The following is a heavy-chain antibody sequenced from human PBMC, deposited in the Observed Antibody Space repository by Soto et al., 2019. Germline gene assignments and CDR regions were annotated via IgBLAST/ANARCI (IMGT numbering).Heavy chain of an antibody. CDR3: ARXGXXVPAAMFRGGVAGAXXI. J-gene: IGHJ3*02. Sequence: QVQLQESGPGLVKPSETLSLTCTVSGGSISSYYWSWIRQPPGKGPEWIGYIYYSGSANYNPSLKSRVTISVDTSKNQFSLXLSSVTAADTAVYYCARXGXXVPAAMFRGGVAGAXXIWGQGTXVTVSS. D-gene: IGHD2-2*01. CDR1: GGSISSYY. CDR2: IYYSGSA. V-gene: IGHV4-59*01.